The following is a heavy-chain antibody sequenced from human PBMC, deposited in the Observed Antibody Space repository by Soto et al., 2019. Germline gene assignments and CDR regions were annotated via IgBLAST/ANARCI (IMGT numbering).Heavy chain of an antibody. CDR3: AREPATAKPEGVDF. CDR1: GYTFSDYY. D-gene: IGHD1-1*01. Sequence: ASVKVSCKASGYTFSDYYIHWVRQAPGQGLEWMGWTNPNSGGTKYAPKFQGGVTMTRGTSITTAYMELSRLRSGDTAVYYCAREPATAKPEGVDFWGQGTLVTVSS. J-gene: IGHJ4*02. V-gene: IGHV1-2*02. CDR2: TNPNSGGT.